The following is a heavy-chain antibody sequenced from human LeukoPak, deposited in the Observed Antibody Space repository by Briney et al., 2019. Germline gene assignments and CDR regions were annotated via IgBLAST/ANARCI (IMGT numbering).Heavy chain of an antibody. D-gene: IGHD6-13*01. V-gene: IGHV3-74*01. CDR3: ARDIAAAGKGVPFDY. CDR1: GFTFPTYW. Sequence: GGSLRLSCSASGFTFPTYWMIWVRQVPGEGLVYVSHMNHDGTITNYADSVKGRFTMSRDNARNTVFLQMDSLRAEDTAVYYCARDIAAAGKGVPFDYWGQGTLVTVSS. CDR2: MNHDGTIT. J-gene: IGHJ4*02.